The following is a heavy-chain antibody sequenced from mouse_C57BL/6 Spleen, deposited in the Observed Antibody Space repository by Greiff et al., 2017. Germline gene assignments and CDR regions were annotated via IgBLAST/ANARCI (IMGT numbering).Heavy chain of an antibody. Sequence: QVQLQQPGAELVKPGASVKMSCKASGYTFTSYWITWVKQRPGQGLEWIGDIYPGSGSTNYNEKFKSKATLTVDTSSSTAYMQLSSLTSEDSAVYYCARGDYTLYYFDYWGQGTTLTVSS. CDR3: ARGDYTLYYFDY. CDR2: IYPGSGST. D-gene: IGHD2-12*01. CDR1: GYTFTSYW. J-gene: IGHJ2*01. V-gene: IGHV1-55*01.